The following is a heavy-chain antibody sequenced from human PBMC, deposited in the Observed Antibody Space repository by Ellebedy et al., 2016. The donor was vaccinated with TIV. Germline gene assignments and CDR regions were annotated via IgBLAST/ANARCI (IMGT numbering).Heavy chain of an antibody. Sequence: ASVKVSCKASGYTFTSYGISWVRQAPGQGLEWMGWISAYNGNTNYAQKLQGRVTMTTDTSTSTAYMALRSLRSDDTAVYYCARCKYYYDSSGLLPLFDPWGQGTLVTVSS. CDR3: ARCKYYYDSSGLLPLFDP. J-gene: IGHJ5*02. CDR1: GYTFTSYG. CDR2: ISAYNGNT. D-gene: IGHD3-22*01. V-gene: IGHV1-18*01.